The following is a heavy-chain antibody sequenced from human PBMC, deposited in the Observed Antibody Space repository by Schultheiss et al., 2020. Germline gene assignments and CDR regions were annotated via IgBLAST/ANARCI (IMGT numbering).Heavy chain of an antibody. CDR2: IYTSGST. V-gene: IGHV4-4*07. J-gene: IGHJ5*02. CDR3: ARGNFGCSSTSCYSWFDP. CDR1: GGSISSYY. Sequence: SETLSLTCTVSGGSISSYYWSWIRQPAGKGLEWIGRIYTSGSTNYNPSLKSRVTISVDTSKNQFSLKLSSVTAADTAVYYCARGNFGCSSTSCYSWFDPWGQGTLVTVSA. D-gene: IGHD2-2*01.